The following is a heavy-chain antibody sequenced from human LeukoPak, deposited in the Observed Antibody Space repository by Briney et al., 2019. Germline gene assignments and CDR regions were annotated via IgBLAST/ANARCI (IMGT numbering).Heavy chain of an antibody. J-gene: IGHJ4*02. D-gene: IGHD6-13*01. CDR2: IYPADSDT. Sequence: GESLKISCKTSGYSFSDFWIGWVRQRPGKGLEWMGIIYPADSDTRYSPSFEGQVAISADKSITTAYLQWRSLRASDTAMYFSAVANEEAGSFDYWGQGTLVTVS. V-gene: IGHV5-51*01. CDR1: GYSFSDFW. CDR3: AVANEEAGSFDY.